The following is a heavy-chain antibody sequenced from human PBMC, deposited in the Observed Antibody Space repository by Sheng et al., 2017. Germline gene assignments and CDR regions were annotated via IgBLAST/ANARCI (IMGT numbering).Heavy chain of an antibody. V-gene: IGHV3-23*01. CDR1: GFTFSNYA. D-gene: IGHD2-2*01. CDR2: ISGSGGPT. J-gene: IGHJ3*02. Sequence: EVQLLESGGGLVQPGGSLRLSCAASGFTFSNYAMSWVRQAPGKGLEWVSAISGSGGPTYYADSVKGRFTISRDNSKNTLYLQMNSLRAEDTAVYYCAKDRLSALYCSGTSCPAFDIWGPKGQWSPSLQ. CDR3: AKDRLSALYCSGTSCPAFDI.